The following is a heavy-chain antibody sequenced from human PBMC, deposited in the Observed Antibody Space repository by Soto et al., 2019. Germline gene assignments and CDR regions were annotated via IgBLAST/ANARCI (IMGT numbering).Heavy chain of an antibody. Sequence: VQLQESGEGLVKPSETLSLTCTVSGGSVSSYHWTWIRQSPGKGLEWIGYIYYNGTTDYNPSLKSRVTISVSTSQRQFSLRLTSVTAADTAVYYCAREFFWRSSSSPTYYYYLDVWGKGTTVTVSS. D-gene: IGHD6-6*01. CDR3: AREFFWRSSSSPTYYYYLDV. J-gene: IGHJ6*03. CDR1: GGSVSSYH. V-gene: IGHV4-4*08. CDR2: IYYNGTT.